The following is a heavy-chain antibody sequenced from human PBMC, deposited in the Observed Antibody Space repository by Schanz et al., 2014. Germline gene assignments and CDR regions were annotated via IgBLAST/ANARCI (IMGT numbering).Heavy chain of an antibody. D-gene: IGHD3-10*01. Sequence: EVQLVESGGGLVKPGGSLRLSCATSGLTFTSAWMNWVRQAPGKGLEWLGRIKSKTDGGTRDYAAPVKGRFTISTDDSKTPFYLQMHTLKTEDTPVYYCTADLWFGAVWGVWWGQGTLVTVSS. CDR3: TADLWFGAVWGVW. V-gene: IGHV3-15*01. J-gene: IGHJ4*02. CDR1: GLTFTSAW. CDR2: IKSKTDGGTR.